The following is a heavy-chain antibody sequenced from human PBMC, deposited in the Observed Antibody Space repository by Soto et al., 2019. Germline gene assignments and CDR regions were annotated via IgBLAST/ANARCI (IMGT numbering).Heavy chain of an antibody. J-gene: IGHJ5*02. CDR1: GGSISSGDFY. D-gene: IGHD2-15*01. CDR2: ISYSGST. V-gene: IGHV4-30-4*01. Sequence: PSETLSLTCTVSGGSISSGDFYWSWIRQPPGRGLEGIGYISYSGSTYYLPSLNSRVTISVDTYKNQSSLKLNSVSAADTAVYLCARGGPTGGSYKYNWFDPWGQGTLVTVSS. CDR3: ARGGPTGGSYKYNWFDP.